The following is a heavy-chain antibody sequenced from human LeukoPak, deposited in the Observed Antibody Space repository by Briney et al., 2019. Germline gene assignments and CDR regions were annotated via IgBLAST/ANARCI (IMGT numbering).Heavy chain of an antibody. CDR1: GVSISSYY. V-gene: IGHV4-59*01. J-gene: IGHJ4*02. CDR2: IYYSGST. Sequence: PSETLSLTCTVSGVSISSYYWSWIRQPPGKGLEWIGYIYYSGSTNYNPSLKSRVTISVDTSKNQFSLKLSSVTAADTAVYYCARARSGYLYVFDYWGQGTLVTVSS. D-gene: IGHD3-3*01. CDR3: ARARSGYLYVFDY.